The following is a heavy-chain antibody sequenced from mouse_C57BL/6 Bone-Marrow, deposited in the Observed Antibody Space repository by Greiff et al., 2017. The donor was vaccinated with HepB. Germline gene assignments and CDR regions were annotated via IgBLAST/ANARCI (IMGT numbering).Heavy chain of an antibody. CDR3: ARSHAILEGYFDY. CDR2: INPSNGGT. J-gene: IGHJ2*01. V-gene: IGHV1-53*01. D-gene: IGHD6-1*01. CDR1: GYTFTSYW. Sequence: QVQLQQPGTELVKPGASVKLSCKASGYTFTSYWMHWVKQRPGQGLEWIGNINPSNGGTNYNEKFKSKATLTVDKSSSTAYMQLSSLTSEDSAVYDCARSHAILEGYFDYWGQGTTLTVSS.